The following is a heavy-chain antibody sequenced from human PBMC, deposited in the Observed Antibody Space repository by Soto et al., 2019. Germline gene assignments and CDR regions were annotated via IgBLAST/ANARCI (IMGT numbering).Heavy chain of an antibody. D-gene: IGHD3-22*01. V-gene: IGHV1-69*01. CDR2: IIPIFGTA. CDR1: GGTFSSYA. J-gene: IGHJ3*02. CDR3: ARDAPRGTMIGVAQDALDI. Sequence: QVQLVQSGAEVKKPGSSVKVSCKASGGTFSSYAISWVRQAPGQGLEWMGGIIPIFGTANYAQKFQGRVTITADESTSAAYMELSSLRSEDTAVYYCARDAPRGTMIGVAQDALDIWGQGTMVTVSS.